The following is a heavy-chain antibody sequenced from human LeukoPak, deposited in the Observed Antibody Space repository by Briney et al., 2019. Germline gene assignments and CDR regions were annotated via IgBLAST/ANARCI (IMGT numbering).Heavy chain of an antibody. V-gene: IGHV1-18*01. D-gene: IGHD2-2*01. CDR3: ARWSCTNSCSGLDV. CDR1: GYTFTSYG. Sequence: ASVKVSCKASGYTFTSYGISWVRQDPGQGLERMAQISAYNGNTNYTQKLRGGVTMTTDTSTSTAYMELTSLRSDDTAVYYCARWSCTNSCSGLDVWGQGTTLTVSS. CDR2: ISAYNGNT. J-gene: IGHJ6*02.